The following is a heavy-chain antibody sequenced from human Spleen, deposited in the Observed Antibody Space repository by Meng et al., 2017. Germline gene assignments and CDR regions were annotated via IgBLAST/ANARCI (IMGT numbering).Heavy chain of an antibody. D-gene: IGHD6-19*01. CDR1: GYTFTNYD. V-gene: IGHV1-3*01. CDR2: VNAGNGNT. J-gene: IGHJ4*02. Sequence: QVQLGRSGTWVENPGASVNVSCTASGYTFTNYDMHWVRQAPGQRLEWMGWVNAGNGNTKYSQKFQDRVNITRDTTANTVYMELSSLRSEDTAVYYCARTAVAAAFDYWGQGTLVTVSS. CDR3: ARTAVAAAFDY.